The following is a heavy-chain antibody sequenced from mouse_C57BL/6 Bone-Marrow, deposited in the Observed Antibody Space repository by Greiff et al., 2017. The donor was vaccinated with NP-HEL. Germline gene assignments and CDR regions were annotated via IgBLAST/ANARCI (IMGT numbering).Heavy chain of an antibody. CDR3: ARRRTAQATFHYYAMDY. V-gene: IGHV1-55*01. D-gene: IGHD3-2*02. CDR1: GYTFTSYW. CDR2: IYPGSGST. Sequence: QVQLQQPGAELVKPGASVKMSCKASGYTFTSYWITWVKQRPGQGLEWIGDIYPGSGSTNYNEKFKSKATLTVDTSSSTAYMQLSSLTSEDSAVYYCARRRTAQATFHYYAMDYWGQGTSVTVSS. J-gene: IGHJ4*01.